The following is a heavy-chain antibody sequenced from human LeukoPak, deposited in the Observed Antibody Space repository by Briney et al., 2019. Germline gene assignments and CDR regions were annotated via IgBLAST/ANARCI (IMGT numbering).Heavy chain of an antibody. CDR3: ARGPGIAVAGTLYWFDP. D-gene: IGHD6-19*01. Sequence: SETLSLTCTVSGGSISSSSCYWGWIRQPPGKGLEWIGSIYYSGSTYYNPSLKSRVTISVDTSKNQFSLKLSSVTAADTAVYYCARGPGIAVAGTLYWFDPWGQGTLVTVSS. CDR1: GGSISSSSCY. CDR2: IYYSGST. J-gene: IGHJ5*02. V-gene: IGHV4-39*07.